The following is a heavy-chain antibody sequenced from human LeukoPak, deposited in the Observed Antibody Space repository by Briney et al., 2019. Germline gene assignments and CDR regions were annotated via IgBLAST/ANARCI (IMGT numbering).Heavy chain of an antibody. Sequence: KPSETLSLTCTVSGGSISSYYWSWIRQPPGKGLEWIAYISDIGSINYNPSLKSRVTISLDTSKNQFSLKLSSVTAADTAVYYCARFRNGSGSYTLYYFDCWGQGTLVTVSS. CDR3: ARFRNGSGSYTLYYFDC. CDR1: GGSISSYY. CDR2: ISDIGSI. J-gene: IGHJ4*02. V-gene: IGHV4-59*12. D-gene: IGHD3-10*01.